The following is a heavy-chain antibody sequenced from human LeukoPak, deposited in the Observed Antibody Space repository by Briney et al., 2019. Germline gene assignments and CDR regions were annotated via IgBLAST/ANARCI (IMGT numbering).Heavy chain of an antibody. V-gene: IGHV3-23*01. D-gene: IGHD3-10*01. CDR1: GFTFSSYA. CDR3: AAVRGVMSYFDY. Sequence: GGSLRLSCAASGFTFSSYAMSWVRQAPGKGLEWVSAISGSGGSTYYADSVKGRFTISRDNSKNTLYLQMNSLRAEDTAVYYFAAVRGVMSYFDYWGQGTLVTVSS. J-gene: IGHJ4*02. CDR2: ISGSGGST.